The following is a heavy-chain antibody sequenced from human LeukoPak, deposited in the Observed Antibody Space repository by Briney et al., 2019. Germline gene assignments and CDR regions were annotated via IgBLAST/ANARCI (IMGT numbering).Heavy chain of an antibody. J-gene: IGHJ4*02. Sequence: GGSLRLSCAASGFAFSSYSMHWVRQAPGKGLEWVAVISYDGHNKEYADSVKGRFTISRDNSKKTLYLQMNTLRGEDTAVYYCAKDPDDFWSGSHYWGQGTLVTVSS. CDR2: ISYDGHNK. CDR3: AKDPDDFWSGSHY. D-gene: IGHD3-3*01. V-gene: IGHV3-30-3*01. CDR1: GFAFSSYS.